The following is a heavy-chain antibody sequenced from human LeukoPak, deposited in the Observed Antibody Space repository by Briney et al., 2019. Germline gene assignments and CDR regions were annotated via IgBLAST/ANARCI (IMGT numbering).Heavy chain of an antibody. D-gene: IGHD4-11*01. CDR2: VVVGSGNA. V-gene: IGHV1-58*02. J-gene: IGHJ4*02. CDR3: AADTLQIGS. CDR1: GFTFTNSA. Sequence: SVKVSCKASGFTFTNSAIQWVRQARGQRLEWIGWVVVGSGNANYARKFQDRVTITRDMSTNTAYMELSSLRTEDTAVYYCAADTLQIGSWGQGTLVTVSS.